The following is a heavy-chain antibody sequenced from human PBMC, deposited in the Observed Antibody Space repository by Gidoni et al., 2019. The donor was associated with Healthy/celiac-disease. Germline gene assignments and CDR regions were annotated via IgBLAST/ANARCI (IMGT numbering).Heavy chain of an antibody. J-gene: IGHJ4*02. V-gene: IGHV4-34*01. CDR3: ARTPTVVTLFDY. CDR1: GGSFSGSY. D-gene: IGHD4-17*01. CDR2: INHSGST. Sequence: QVQLQPWGAGLLKPSETLSLTCAVYGGSFSGSYWSWIRQPPGKGLEWIGEINHSGSTNYNPSLKSRVTISVDTSKNQFSLKLSSVTAADTAVYYCARTPTVVTLFDYWGQGTLVTVSS.